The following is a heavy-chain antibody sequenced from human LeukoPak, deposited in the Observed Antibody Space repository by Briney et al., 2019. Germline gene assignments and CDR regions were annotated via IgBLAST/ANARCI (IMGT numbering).Heavy chain of an antibody. CDR3: ARGGGSIYYYYYMDV. Sequence: GASVKVSCKASGYTFTSYDINWVRQATGQGLEWMGWMNPNSGNTGYAQKFQGRVTITRNTSISTAYMELSSLRFEDTAVYYCARGGGSIYYYYYMDVWGKGTTVTVSS. D-gene: IGHD2-2*01. CDR1: GYTFTSYD. CDR2: MNPNSGNT. V-gene: IGHV1-8*03. J-gene: IGHJ6*03.